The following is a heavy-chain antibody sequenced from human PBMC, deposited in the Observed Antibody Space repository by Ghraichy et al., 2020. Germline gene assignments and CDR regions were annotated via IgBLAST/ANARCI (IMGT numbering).Heavy chain of an antibody. J-gene: IGHJ3*02. CDR3: ARDAVVLGSRAFDI. D-gene: IGHD4-23*01. Sequence: GGSLRLSCAASGFTFSSYSMNWVRQAPGKGLEWVSSISSSSSYIYYADSVKGRFTISRDNAKNSLYLQMNSLRAEDTAVYYCARDAVVLGSRAFDIWGQGTMVTVSS. CDR2: ISSSSSYI. CDR1: GFTFSSYS. V-gene: IGHV3-21*01.